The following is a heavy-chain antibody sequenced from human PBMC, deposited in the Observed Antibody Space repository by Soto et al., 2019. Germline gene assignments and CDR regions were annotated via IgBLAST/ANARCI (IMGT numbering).Heavy chain of an antibody. J-gene: IGHJ4*02. CDR2: IYHSGST. CDR3: ATAPGPY. Sequence: SETLSLTCAVSGGSISSGGYSWSWIRQPPGKGLEWIGYIYHSGSTYYNPSLKSRVTISVDRSKNQFSLKLSSVTAADAAVYYCATAPGPYWGQGTLVTVSS. V-gene: IGHV4-30-2*01. CDR1: GGSISSGGYS.